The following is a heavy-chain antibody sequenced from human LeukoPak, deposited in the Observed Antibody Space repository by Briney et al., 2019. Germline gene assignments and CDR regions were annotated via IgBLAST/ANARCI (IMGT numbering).Heavy chain of an antibody. J-gene: IGHJ4*02. CDR3: AKDQWIEQMLGSHCDY. V-gene: IGHV3-30*02. D-gene: IGHD5-12*01. Sequence: QPGGSLRLSCVGSRFTFSSYGMHWVRQAPGEGLEWVAFIRYDGSNSDSVKGRFTISRDNSKNTLYLQMNSLRAEDTAVYYCAKDQWIEQMLGSHCDYWGQGTLVTVSS. CDR1: RFTFSSYG. CDR2: IRYDGS.